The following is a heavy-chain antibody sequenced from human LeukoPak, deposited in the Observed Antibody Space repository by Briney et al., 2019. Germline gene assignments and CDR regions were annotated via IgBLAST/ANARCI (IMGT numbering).Heavy chain of an antibody. D-gene: IGHD3-10*01. CDR3: ARQRMVRGVIDY. Sequence: SETLSLTCTVSGGSISSSSYYWGWIRQPPGKGLEWIGSIYYSGSTYYNPSLKSRVTISVDTSKNQFSLKLSSVTAADTAVYYCARQRMVRGVIDYWGQGTLVTVSS. J-gene: IGHJ4*02. V-gene: IGHV4-39*01. CDR2: IYYSGST. CDR1: GGSISSSSYY.